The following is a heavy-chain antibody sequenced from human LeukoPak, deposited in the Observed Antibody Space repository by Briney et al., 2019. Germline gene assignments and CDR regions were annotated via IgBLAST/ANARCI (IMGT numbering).Heavy chain of an antibody. CDR1: GGSISSYY. CDR3: ASWRRRRDYYYYMDV. D-gene: IGHD5-24*01. Sequence: SETLSLTCTVSGGSISSYYWSWIRQPPGKGLEWIGYIYYSGSTNYNPSLKSRVTISVDTSKNQFSLKLSSVTAADTAVYYCASWRRRRDYYYYMDVWGKGTTVTVSS. CDR2: IYYSGST. V-gene: IGHV4-59*01. J-gene: IGHJ6*03.